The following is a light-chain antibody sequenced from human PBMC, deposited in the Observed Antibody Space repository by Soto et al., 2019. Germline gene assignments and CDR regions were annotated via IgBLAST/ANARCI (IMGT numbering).Light chain of an antibody. CDR1: QSVSSN. J-gene: IGKJ1*01. CDR3: QQYGSSGT. V-gene: IGKV3-20*01. Sequence: ETMMTQSPATLSVSPGERATLSCRASQSVSSNLAWYQQKPGQAPRLLIYGASNRATGIPDRFSGSGSGTDFTPTISRLEPEDFAVYYCQQYGSSGTFGQGTKVDIK. CDR2: GAS.